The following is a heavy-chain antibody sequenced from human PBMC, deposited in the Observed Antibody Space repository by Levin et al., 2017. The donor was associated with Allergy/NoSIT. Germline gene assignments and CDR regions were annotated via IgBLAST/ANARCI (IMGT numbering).Heavy chain of an antibody. V-gene: IGHV1-18*01. Sequence: PGASVKVSCTTSGFTFSSFGFSWVRRAPGQGLEWMRWISAYTGNINFAQKFQGRVSLTTDTFTNTSYLELRGLTSDDTAVYYCARDDYDRDGTRAEFSHHWGQGTLVTVSS. J-gene: IGHJ1*01. CDR1: GFTFSSFG. CDR3: ARDDYDRDGTRAEFSHH. CDR2: ISAYTGNI. D-gene: IGHD3-22*01.